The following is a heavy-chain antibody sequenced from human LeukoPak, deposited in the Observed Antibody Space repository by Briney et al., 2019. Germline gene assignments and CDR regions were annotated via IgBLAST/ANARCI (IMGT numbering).Heavy chain of an antibody. J-gene: IGHJ4*02. CDR2: IYTSGST. CDR3: ARAGTSGGLCDY. D-gene: IGHD1-14*01. Sequence: SETPSLTCTVSGVSISSYFWSWVRQPAGKGLEWIERIYTSGSTKYNPSLQSRVTMSLDTSKKQLSLNLGSVTAADTAVYYCARAGTSGGLCDYWGQGILVTVSS. V-gene: IGHV4-4*07. CDR1: GVSISSYF.